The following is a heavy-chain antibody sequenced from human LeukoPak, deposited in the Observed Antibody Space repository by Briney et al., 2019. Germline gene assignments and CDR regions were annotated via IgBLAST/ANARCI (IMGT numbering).Heavy chain of an antibody. Sequence: GGSLSLSCAASGFTFSSYSMNWVRQAPGKGLEWVSSISSSSSYIYYADSVKGRFTISRDNAKNSLYLQMNSLRAEDTAVYYCARGSGSYYGSGSYYNKAFDIWGQGTMVTVSS. J-gene: IGHJ3*02. CDR2: ISSSSSYI. CDR3: ARGSGSYYGSGSYYNKAFDI. V-gene: IGHV3-21*01. D-gene: IGHD3-10*01. CDR1: GFTFSSYS.